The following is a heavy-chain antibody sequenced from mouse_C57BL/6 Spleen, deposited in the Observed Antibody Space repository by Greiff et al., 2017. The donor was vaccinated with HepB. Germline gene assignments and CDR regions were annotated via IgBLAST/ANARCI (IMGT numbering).Heavy chain of an antibody. D-gene: IGHD2-4*01. CDR2: ILPGSGST. CDR1: GYTFTGYW. Sequence: QVQLKQSGAELMKPGASVKLSCKATGYTFTGYWIEWVKQRPGHGLEWIGEILPGSGSTNYNEKFKGKATFTADTSSNTAYMQLSSLTTEDSAIYYCARGRLGNYDSDWYFDVWGTGTTVTVSS. V-gene: IGHV1-9*01. J-gene: IGHJ1*03. CDR3: ARGRLGNYDSDWYFDV.